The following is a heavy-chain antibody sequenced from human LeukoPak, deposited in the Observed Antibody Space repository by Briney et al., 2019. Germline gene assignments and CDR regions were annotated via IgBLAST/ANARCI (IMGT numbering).Heavy chain of an antibody. CDR3: ARETIDCSGDCYDY. J-gene: IGHJ4*02. V-gene: IGHV3-48*03. CDR2: ISSDGIMA. Sequence: PGGSLRLSCAASGFTFSNYEMNWVRQAPGKGLEWISYISSDGIMAYYAGSVKGRFTISRDNAKNSLYLQMNSLRAGDTGVYYCARETIDCSGDCYDYWGQGTLATVSS. CDR1: GFTFSNYE. D-gene: IGHD2-15*01.